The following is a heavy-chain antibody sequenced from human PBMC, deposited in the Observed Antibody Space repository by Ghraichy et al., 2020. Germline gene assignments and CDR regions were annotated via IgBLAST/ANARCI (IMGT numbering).Heavy chain of an antibody. CDR3: ARGLERHNWFDP. CDR1: GGTFSSYA. D-gene: IGHD1-1*01. CDR2: IIPIFGTA. Sequence: SVKVSCKASGGTFSSYAISWVRQAPGPGLEWMGGIIPIFGTANYAQKFQGRVTITADESTSTAYMELSSLRSEDTAVYYCARGLERHNWFDPWGQGTLVTVSS. V-gene: IGHV1-69*13. J-gene: IGHJ5*02.